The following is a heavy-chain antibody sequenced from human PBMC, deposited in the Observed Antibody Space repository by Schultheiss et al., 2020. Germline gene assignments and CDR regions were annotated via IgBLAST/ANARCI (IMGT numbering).Heavy chain of an antibody. J-gene: IGHJ6*02. D-gene: IGHD3-22*01. Sequence: ASVKVSCKASGYTFTSYGISWVRQAPGQGLEWMGWISAYNGNTNYAQKLQGRVTMTEDTSTDTAYMELSSLRSEDTAVYYCATDGDSSGYRGYYYGMDVWGQGTTVTVSS. CDR1: GYTFTSYG. CDR2: ISAYNGNT. V-gene: IGHV1-18*01. CDR3: ATDGDSSGYRGYYYGMDV.